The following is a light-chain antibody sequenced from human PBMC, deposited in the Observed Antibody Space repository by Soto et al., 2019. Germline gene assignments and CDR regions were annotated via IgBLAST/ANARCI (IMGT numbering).Light chain of an antibody. Sequence: EIVMTQSPATLSLSPGERAALSCRASQSINSELAWYQQKPGQPPRLLIYGASIRATGVPAGFTGSESGSEITLTISGLQSEDFAVYYCQQGHNWPLTFGQGTRLEI. CDR2: GAS. CDR1: QSINSE. V-gene: IGKV3-15*01. CDR3: QQGHNWPLT. J-gene: IGKJ2*01.